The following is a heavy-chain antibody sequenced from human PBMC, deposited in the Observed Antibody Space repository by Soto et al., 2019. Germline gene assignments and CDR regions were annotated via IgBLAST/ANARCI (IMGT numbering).Heavy chain of an antibody. CDR2: ISAYNGNT. D-gene: IGHD3-22*01. CDR3: ARDLAGPITMIVVVIEENAFDI. V-gene: IGHV1-18*01. J-gene: IGHJ3*02. CDR1: GYTFTSYG. Sequence: ASVKVSCKASGYTFTSYGISWVRQAPGQGLEWMGWISAYNGNTNYAQKLQGRVTMTKDTSTSTAYRELRSLRSDDTAVYYCARDLAGPITMIVVVIEENAFDIWGQGTMVTVSS.